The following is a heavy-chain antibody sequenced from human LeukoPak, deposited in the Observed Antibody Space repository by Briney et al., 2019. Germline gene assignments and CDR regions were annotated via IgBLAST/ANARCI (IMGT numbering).Heavy chain of an antibody. D-gene: IGHD6-19*01. CDR3: AREVRQWLVPSYYFDY. Sequence: SVKVSCKASGYTFTGYYMHWVRQAPGQGREWMGRIIPILGIANYVQKFQGRVTITADKSTSTAYMELSSLRSEDTAVYYCAREVRQWLVPSYYFDYWGQGTLVTVSS. CDR1: GYTFTGYY. CDR2: IIPILGIA. V-gene: IGHV1-69*04. J-gene: IGHJ4*02.